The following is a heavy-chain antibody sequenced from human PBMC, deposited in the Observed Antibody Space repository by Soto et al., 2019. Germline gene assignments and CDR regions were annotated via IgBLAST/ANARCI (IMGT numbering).Heavy chain of an antibody. CDR2: ISAYNGNT. CDR3: ARNPRLEQQLVDF. V-gene: IGHV1-18*01. Sequence: ASVKVSCKASGYTFTSYGISWVRQAPGQGLEWMGWISAYNGNTNYAQKLQGRVTMTTDTSASTAYMELRSLRSDDTAVYYCARNPRLEQQLVDFWGQGTTVSVSS. J-gene: IGHJ6*02. CDR1: GYTFTSYG. D-gene: IGHD6-13*01.